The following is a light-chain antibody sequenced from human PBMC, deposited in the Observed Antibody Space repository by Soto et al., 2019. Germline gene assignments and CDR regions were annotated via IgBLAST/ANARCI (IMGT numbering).Light chain of an antibody. Sequence: DIQITQSPSSVSASVGDRGTITCRASQGVSTWLAGYQQKPGKAPNLLIYPASSLQSGVPSRFSGSGSGTDFTLTINGLQPEDFATYYCQQAASFPITFGQGTRLEIK. CDR2: PAS. V-gene: IGKV1-12*01. J-gene: IGKJ5*01. CDR3: QQAASFPIT. CDR1: QGVSTW.